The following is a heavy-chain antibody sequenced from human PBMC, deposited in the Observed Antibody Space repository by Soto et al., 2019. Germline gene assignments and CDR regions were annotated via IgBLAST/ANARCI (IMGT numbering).Heavy chain of an antibody. V-gene: IGHV1-18*01. CDR2: ISAYNGNT. CDR3: ATDAPAAIGYYYYGMDV. D-gene: IGHD2-2*01. J-gene: IGHJ6*02. CDR1: GYTFTSYG. Sequence: ASVKVSCKASGYTFTSYGISWVRQAPGQGLEWMGWISAYNGNTNYAQKLQGRVTMTTDTSTSTAYMELRSLRSDDTAVYYCATDAPAAIGYYYYGMDVWGQGTTVTVSS.